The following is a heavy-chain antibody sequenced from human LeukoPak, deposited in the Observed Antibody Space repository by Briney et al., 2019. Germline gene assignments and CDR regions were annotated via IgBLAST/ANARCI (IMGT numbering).Heavy chain of an antibody. Sequence: AASVKVSCKASGYTFTSYGISWVRQAPGQGLEWMGWISAYNGNTNYAQKLQGRVTMTTDTSTSTAYMELRSLRSDDTAVYYCARQQSRVTVTTFDYWGQGTLSPSPQ. CDR3: ARQQSRVTVTTFDY. J-gene: IGHJ4*02. CDR2: ISAYNGNT. D-gene: IGHD4-17*01. V-gene: IGHV1-18*01. CDR1: GYTFTSYG.